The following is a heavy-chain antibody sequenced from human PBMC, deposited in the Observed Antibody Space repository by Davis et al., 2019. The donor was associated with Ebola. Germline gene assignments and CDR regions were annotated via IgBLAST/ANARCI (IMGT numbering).Heavy chain of an antibody. V-gene: IGHV3-30*04. J-gene: IGHJ3*02. CDR1: EFTFNKYA. D-gene: IGHD4-17*01. CDR3: ARGAYGDYIVKAFDI. CDR2: ISYDGDNN. Sequence: GESLKISCAASEFTFNKYAMHWVRQAPGKGLEWVAVISYDGDNNYHADPGQGRFTISRDNSKNTLYLQMNSLRAEDTAIYYCARGAYGDYIVKAFDIWGQGTKVTVSS.